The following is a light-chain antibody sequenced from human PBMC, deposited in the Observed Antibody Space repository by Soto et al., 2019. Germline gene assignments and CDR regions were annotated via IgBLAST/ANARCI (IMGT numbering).Light chain of an antibody. J-gene: IGKJ1*01. CDR1: QSVSSSY. CDR2: GAS. V-gene: IGKV3-20*01. Sequence: EIVLTQSPGTLSLSPGERATLSCRASQSVSSSYLAWYQQKPGQAPRLLIYGASSRATGIPDRFSGSGSGTYFTLTISLLEPEDFVVYYCQQYGSSPWTFGQGTKLEIK. CDR3: QQYGSSPWT.